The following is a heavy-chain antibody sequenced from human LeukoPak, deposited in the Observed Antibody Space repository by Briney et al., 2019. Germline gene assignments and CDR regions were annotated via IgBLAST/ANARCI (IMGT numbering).Heavy chain of an antibody. CDR3: ARGYYYDSSGYWHDAFDI. D-gene: IGHD3-22*01. J-gene: IGHJ3*02. Sequence: SETLSLTCTVSGGSISSSNYYWGWIRQPPGKGLEWIGYIYYSGSTNYNPSLKSRVTISVDTSKNQFSLKLSSVTAADTAVYYCARGYYYDSSGYWHDAFDIWGQGTMVTVSS. CDR1: GGSISSSNYY. CDR2: IYYSGST. V-gene: IGHV4-61*05.